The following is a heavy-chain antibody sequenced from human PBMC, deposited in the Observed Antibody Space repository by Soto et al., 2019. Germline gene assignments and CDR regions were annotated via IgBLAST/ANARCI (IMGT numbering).Heavy chain of an antibody. CDR3: ARGGLSKYYDF. CDR2: INHSGST. J-gene: IGHJ6*02. D-gene: IGHD3-3*01. Sequence: AVYGGSFSGYYWSWIRQPPGKGLEWIGEINHSGSTNYNPSLKSRVTISVDTSKNQFSLKLSSVTAADTAVYYCARGGLSKYYDFWGQGTTVTVSS. V-gene: IGHV4-34*01. CDR1: GGSFSGYY.